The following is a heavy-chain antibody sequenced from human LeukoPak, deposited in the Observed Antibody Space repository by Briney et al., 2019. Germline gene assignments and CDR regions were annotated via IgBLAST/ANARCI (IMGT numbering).Heavy chain of an antibody. Sequence: SETLSLTCTVSGGSISSYYWSWIRQPPGKGLEWIGYIYYSGSTNYNPSLKSRVTISVDTSKNQFSLKLSSVTAADTAVYYCARAPGSFGSMDYWGQGTLVTVSS. CDR1: GGSISSYY. CDR3: ARAPGSFGSMDY. D-gene: IGHD3-10*01. J-gene: IGHJ4*02. CDR2: IYYSGST. V-gene: IGHV4-59*01.